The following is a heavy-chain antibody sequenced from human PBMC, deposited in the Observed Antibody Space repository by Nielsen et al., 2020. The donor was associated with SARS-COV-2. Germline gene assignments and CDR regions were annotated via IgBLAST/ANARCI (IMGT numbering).Heavy chain of an antibody. CDR3: AREYSSGWYAAGGWFDP. J-gene: IGHJ5*02. CDR2: IYHSGST. Sequence: SETLSLTCAVSGGSISSSNWWSWVRQPPGKGLEWIGEIYHSGSTNYNPSLKSRVTISVDKSKNQSSLKLSSVTAADTAVYYCAREYSSGWYAAGGWFDPWGQGTLVTVSS. D-gene: IGHD6-19*01. V-gene: IGHV4-4*02. CDR1: GGSISSSNW.